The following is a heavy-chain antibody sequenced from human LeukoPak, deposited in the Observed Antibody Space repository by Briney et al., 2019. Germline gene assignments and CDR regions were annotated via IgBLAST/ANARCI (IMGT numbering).Heavy chain of an antibody. CDR2: ISSSSSTI. J-gene: IGHJ6*03. V-gene: IGHV3-48*01. CDR1: GFTFSSYS. D-gene: IGHD6-19*01. Sequence: PGGSLRLSCAASGFTFSSYSMNWVRQAPGKGLEWVSYISSSSSTIYYADSVKGRFTISRDNAKNSLYLQMNSLRAEDTAVYYCARGAVAGPFYYYYMDVWGKGTTVTVSS. CDR3: ARGAVAGPFYYYYMDV.